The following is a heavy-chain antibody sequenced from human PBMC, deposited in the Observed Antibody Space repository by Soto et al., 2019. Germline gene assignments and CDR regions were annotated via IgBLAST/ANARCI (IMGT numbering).Heavy chain of an antibody. CDR2: MNPNSGNT. V-gene: IGHV1-8*01. CDR1: GYTFTSYD. Sequence: VASVKVSCKASGYTFTSYDINWVRQATGQGLEWMGWMNPNSGNTGYAQKFQGRVTMTRNTSISTAYMELSSLRSEDTAVYYCARRSFYCSGGSCHYYYYGMDVWRQGTTATVSS. CDR3: ARRSFYCSGGSCHYYYYGMDV. J-gene: IGHJ6*02. D-gene: IGHD2-15*01.